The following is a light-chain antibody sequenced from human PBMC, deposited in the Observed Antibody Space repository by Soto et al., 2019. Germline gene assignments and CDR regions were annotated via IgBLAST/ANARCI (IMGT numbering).Light chain of an antibody. CDR1: STDVGSNNR. J-gene: IGLJ1*01. Sequence: QSALTQPPSVSGSPGQSVTISCTGTSTDVGSNNRVSWYQQPPGTAPKLMIYEVTNRPSGVPDRFSGSKSGNTASLTISGLQAGDEADYYCSSYTSSSGYVFGTGTKVTVL. CDR2: EVT. V-gene: IGLV2-18*02. CDR3: SSYTSSSGYV.